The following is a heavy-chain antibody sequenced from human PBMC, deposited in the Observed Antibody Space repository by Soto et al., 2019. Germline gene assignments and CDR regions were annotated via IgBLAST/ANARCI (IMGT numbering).Heavy chain of an antibody. V-gene: IGHV4-30-2*01. J-gene: IGHJ4*02. CDR1: GVSISSGGYS. CDR2: IYHSGST. CDR3: ARDKDSSSWYDY. Sequence: SETLSLTCAVSGVSISSGGYSWSWIRQPPGKGLEWIGYIYHSGSTYYNPSLKSRVTISVDRSKNQFSLKLSSVTTADTAVYYCARDKDSSSWYDYWGQGTLVTVSS. D-gene: IGHD6-13*01.